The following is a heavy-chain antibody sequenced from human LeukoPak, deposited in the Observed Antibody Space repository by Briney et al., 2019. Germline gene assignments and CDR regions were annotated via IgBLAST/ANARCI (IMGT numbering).Heavy chain of an antibody. D-gene: IGHD3-10*01. CDR2: INHSGST. Sequence: SETLSLTCAVYGGSFSGYYWSWIRQPPGKGLEWIGEINHSGSTNYNPSLKSRVTISVDTSKNQFSLKLSSVTAADTAVYYCARNWASGYGLDVWGQGATVTVSS. V-gene: IGHV4-34*01. CDR3: ARNWASGYGLDV. CDR1: GGSFSGYY. J-gene: IGHJ6*02.